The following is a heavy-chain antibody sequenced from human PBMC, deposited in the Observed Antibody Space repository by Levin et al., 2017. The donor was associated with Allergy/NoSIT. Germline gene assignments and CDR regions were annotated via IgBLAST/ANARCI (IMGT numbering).Heavy chain of an antibody. D-gene: IGHD4-17*01. V-gene: IGHV5-10-1*01. CDR2: IDPSDSYT. J-gene: IGHJ4*02. CDR1: GYSFTNYW. Sequence: PGGSLRLSCQGSGYSFTNYWISWVRQMPGKGLEWMGRIDPSDSYTNYRPSFQGHVTISADKSISTVYLQWSSLKASDTAMYYCARLGTTVTSWGQGTLVTVSS. CDR3: ARLGTTVTS.